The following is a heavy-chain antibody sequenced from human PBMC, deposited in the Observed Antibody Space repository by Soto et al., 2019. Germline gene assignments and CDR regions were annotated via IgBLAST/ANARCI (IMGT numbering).Heavy chain of an antibody. CDR2: INPNSGGT. Sequence: QVQLVQSGAEVKKPGASVKVSCKASGYTFTGYYMHWVRQDPGQGLEWMGWINPNSGGTNYAQKFQGWVTMTRDTSISTAYMELSRLRSDDTAVYYCARDDGGWFGDHYGMDVWGQGTTVTVSS. D-gene: IGHD3-10*01. V-gene: IGHV1-2*04. CDR3: ARDDGGWFGDHYGMDV. J-gene: IGHJ6*02. CDR1: GYTFTGYY.